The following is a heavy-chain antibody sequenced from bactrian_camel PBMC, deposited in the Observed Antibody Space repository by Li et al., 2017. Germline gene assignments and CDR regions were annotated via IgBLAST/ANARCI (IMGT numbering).Heavy chain of an antibody. J-gene: IGHJ4*01. CDR3: AAGWSFGVGTLLRRHYNY. Sequence: HVQLVESGGGLAQPGGSLRLSCAASGYNTYYMAWFRQAPGEQREGVASIMVLGATTYYADSVKGRFTISQDNAKNMVYLQVNSLKAEDTAMYYCAAGWSFGVGTLLRRHYNYWGQGTQVTVS. CDR2: IMVLGATT. V-gene: IGHV3S54*01. CDR1: GYNTYY. D-gene: IGHD3*01.